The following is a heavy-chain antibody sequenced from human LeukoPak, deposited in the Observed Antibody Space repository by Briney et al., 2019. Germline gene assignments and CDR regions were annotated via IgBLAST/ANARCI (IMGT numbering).Heavy chain of an antibody. CDR2: IKQDGSEK. CDR3: AKDSSIVVVPAAIRLDAFDI. V-gene: IGHV3-7*03. J-gene: IGHJ3*02. Sequence: PGGSLRLSCAASRFTLSSYWMSWVRQAPGKGLEWVANIKQDGSEKYYVDSVKGRFTISRDNSKNTLYLQMNSLRAEDTAVYYCAKDSSIVVVPAAIRLDAFDIWGQGTMVTVSS. D-gene: IGHD2-2*02. CDR1: RFTLSSYW.